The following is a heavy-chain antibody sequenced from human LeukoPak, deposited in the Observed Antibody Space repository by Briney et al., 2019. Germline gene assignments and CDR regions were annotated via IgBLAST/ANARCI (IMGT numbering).Heavy chain of an antibody. V-gene: IGHV3-48*02. J-gene: IGHJ4*02. CDR2: ITSTSTAI. Sequence: GGSLRLSCAVSGFTFSAYSMNWVRQAPGKGLEWVSYITSTSTAIYYADSVKGRFTISRDNAKNSLYLQMSSLRDEDAGVYYCAKGKNSVAGATYVLWGQGTLVSVSS. D-gene: IGHD6-19*01. CDR3: AKGKNSVAGATYVL. CDR1: GFTFSAYS.